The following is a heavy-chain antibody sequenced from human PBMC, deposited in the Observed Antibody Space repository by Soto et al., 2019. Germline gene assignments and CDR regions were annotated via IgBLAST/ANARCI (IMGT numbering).Heavy chain of an antibody. CDR3: ARERLGVTGMFYYSGMDG. V-gene: IGHV1-46*01. Sequence: QVQLVQSGAEVKRPGASVKVSCRASGYTFTTYYIHWLRQAPGQGFEWMGIINPSGGSTTNAQKFQGRVTVTRASSRGTGYLELKSLRSEDTAVYFWARERLGVTGMFYYSGMDGGGKGPRSPSPQ. D-gene: IGHD3-10*01. CDR1: GYTFTTYY. J-gene: IGHJ6*01. CDR2: INPSGGST.